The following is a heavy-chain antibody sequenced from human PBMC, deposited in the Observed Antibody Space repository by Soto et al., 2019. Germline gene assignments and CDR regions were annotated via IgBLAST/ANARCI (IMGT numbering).Heavy chain of an antibody. Sequence: VQLVESGGGLVQPGGSLRLACAASGFTFSVYWMHWVRQAPGKGLVWVSRIDSDGSTTSYSDSVKVRYNISRDNATSTKYLQMNSLSAEDTAVYYSARPGYSNYSPGVDGWGKGNRVNVSS. CDR2: IDSDGSTT. J-gene: IGHJ6*04. D-gene: IGHD4-4*01. CDR3: ARPGYSNYSPGVDG. CDR1: GFTFSVYW. V-gene: IGHV3-74*01.